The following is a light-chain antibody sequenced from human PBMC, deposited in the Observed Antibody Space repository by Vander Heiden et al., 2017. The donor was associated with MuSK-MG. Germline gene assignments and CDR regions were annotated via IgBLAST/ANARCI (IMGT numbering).Light chain of an antibody. V-gene: IGLV2-14*03. CDR2: DVS. Sequence: QSALTQPASVSGSPGQSITLSCSGTSSDVGGYNYVSWYQQYPGKAPKLMIFDVSYRPSGVSNRFSGSKSANTASPIISGLQAEDDADDYCLSYTTSGTVVFGGGTKLTVL. CDR3: LSYTTSGTVV. J-gene: IGLJ3*02. CDR1: SSDVGGYNY.